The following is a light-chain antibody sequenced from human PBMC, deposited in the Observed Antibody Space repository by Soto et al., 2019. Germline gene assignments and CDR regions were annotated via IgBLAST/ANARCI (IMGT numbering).Light chain of an antibody. CDR2: DAS. CDR1: QSVSSN. CDR3: QQYNNWPRT. V-gene: IGKV3-15*01. Sequence: EKVMTQSPATLSVSPGEGATLSCRASQSVSSNLAWYQLKPGQAPRLLIYDASTRATGIPARFSGSGSGTEFTLTISSLQSEDFAVYYCQQYNNWPRTFGQRTKVEIK. J-gene: IGKJ1*01.